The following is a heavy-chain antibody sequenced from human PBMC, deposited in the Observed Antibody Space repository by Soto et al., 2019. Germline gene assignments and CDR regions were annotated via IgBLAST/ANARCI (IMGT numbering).Heavy chain of an antibody. CDR2: ISSSSSYI. Sequence: SXRRSCGSSGFTFSSYSMNWVRQAPGKGLEWVSSISSSSSYIYYADSVKGRFTISRDNAKNSLYLQMNSLRAEDTAVYYCARERFSSGWSGGMDVWGQGTTVTVSS. J-gene: IGHJ6*02. CDR3: ARERFSSGWSGGMDV. V-gene: IGHV3-21*01. CDR1: GFTFSSYS. D-gene: IGHD6-19*01.